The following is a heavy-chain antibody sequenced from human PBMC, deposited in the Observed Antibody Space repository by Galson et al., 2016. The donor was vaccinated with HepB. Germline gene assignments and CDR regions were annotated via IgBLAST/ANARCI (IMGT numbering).Heavy chain of an antibody. CDR1: GFTFSNYA. CDR3: ARGQLQRGSSYYSYALDV. Sequence: SLRLSCAASGFTFSNYALTWVRQAPGTRLEWVSGFSSTGGYIKSAESVRGRFTISRDISKNTLYLQMSSLRVEDTAVYYCARGQLQRGSSYYSYALDVWGQGTTVTVSS. V-gene: IGHV3-23*01. J-gene: IGHJ6*02. CDR2: FSSTGGYI. D-gene: IGHD1-1*01.